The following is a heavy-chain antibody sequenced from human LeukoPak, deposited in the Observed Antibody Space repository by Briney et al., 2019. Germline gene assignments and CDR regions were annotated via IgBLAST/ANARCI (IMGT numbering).Heavy chain of an antibody. CDR3: ARGAYYYDSSGYYYDDY. CDR1: GFIFSSYL. V-gene: IGHV3-20*04. J-gene: IGHJ4*02. Sequence: GGSLRLSCAASGFIFSSYLMSWVRQAPGKGLEWVSGINWNGGSTGYADSVKGRFTISRDNAKNSLYLQMNSLRAEDSALYYCARGAYYYDSSGYYYDDYWGQGTLVTVSS. CDR2: INWNGGST. D-gene: IGHD3-22*01.